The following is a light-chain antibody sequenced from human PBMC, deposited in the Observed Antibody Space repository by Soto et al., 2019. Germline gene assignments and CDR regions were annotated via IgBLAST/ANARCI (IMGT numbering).Light chain of an antibody. CDR1: QSVSSSY. Sequence: EIVFTQSPVTLSLSPGERATLSCRASQSVSSSYLAWYQQKPGQAPRLLIYGASSRATGIPDRFSGSGSGTDFTLTISRLEPEDFAVYYCQQYGSSQFTFGPGTKVDI. V-gene: IGKV3-20*01. CDR3: QQYGSSQFT. J-gene: IGKJ3*01. CDR2: GAS.